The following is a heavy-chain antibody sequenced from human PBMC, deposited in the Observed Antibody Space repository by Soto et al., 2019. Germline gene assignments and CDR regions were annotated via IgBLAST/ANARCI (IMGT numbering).Heavy chain of an antibody. Sequence: EVQLVESGGAVVQPGGSLRLSCAASGFTFDDYTMHWVRQAPGKGLEWVSLVSWDGAGTYYADSVKGRFTISRDNSKHSLFLEMNSLRIEDTALYYCAKDIDSDAMVYFESWGPGTLVTVSS. CDR3: AKDIDSDAMVYFES. V-gene: IGHV3-43*01. J-gene: IGHJ4*02. CDR1: GFTFDDYT. D-gene: IGHD5-18*01. CDR2: VSWDGAGT.